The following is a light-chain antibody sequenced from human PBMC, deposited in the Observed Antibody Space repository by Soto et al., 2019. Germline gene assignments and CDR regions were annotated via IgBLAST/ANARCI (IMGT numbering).Light chain of an antibody. CDR2: DIN. CDR1: SSDVGNYIF. J-gene: IGLJ2*01. Sequence: QSALTQPASVSGSPGQSITISCTGTSSDVGNYIFVSWYRQHPGKAPKLMIYDINNRPSGVSNRFSGSKSGNTASLTISGLQAEDEADYYCSSYAGSNNFVFGGGTKLTVL. V-gene: IGLV2-14*01. CDR3: SSYAGSNNFV.